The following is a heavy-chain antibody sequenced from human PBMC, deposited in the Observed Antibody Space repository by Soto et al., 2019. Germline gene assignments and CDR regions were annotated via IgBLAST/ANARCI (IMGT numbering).Heavy chain of an antibody. CDR3: ARPMYSSSWYAGNNWFDP. D-gene: IGHD6-13*01. Sequence: QLQLQESGPGLVKPSETLSLTCTVSGGSISSSSYYWGWIRQPPGKGLEWIGSIYYSGSTYYNPSLKGRVTISVDTSKNQFSLKLSSVTAADTAVYYCARPMYSSSWYAGNNWFDPWGQGTLVTVSS. V-gene: IGHV4-39*01. J-gene: IGHJ5*02. CDR2: IYYSGST. CDR1: GGSISSSSYY.